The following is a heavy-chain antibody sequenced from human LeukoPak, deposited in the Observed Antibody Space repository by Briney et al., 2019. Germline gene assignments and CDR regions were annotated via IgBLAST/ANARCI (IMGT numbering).Heavy chain of an antibody. J-gene: IGHJ4*02. CDR3: AKDIGGYCSSTSCYAGGIDY. D-gene: IGHD2-2*01. CDR2: ISWNSGSI. CDR1: GFTFDDYA. V-gene: IGHV3-9*01. Sequence: PGRSLRLSCAASGFTFDDYAMHWVRQAPGKGLEWVSGISWNSGSIGYADSVKGRFTISRDNAKNSLYLQMNSLRAEDTALYYCAKDIGGYCSSTSCYAGGIDYWGQGTLVTVSS.